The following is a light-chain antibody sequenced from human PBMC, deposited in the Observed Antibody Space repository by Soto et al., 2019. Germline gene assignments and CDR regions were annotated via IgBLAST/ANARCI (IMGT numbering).Light chain of an antibody. Sequence: EIVMTQSPAALSVSPGDGATLSCRASQSVISTLAWYQQKPGQAPRLLIYGASTRATGIPARFNGSGSGSEFPLTISSLQSEDFAVDYCQQYNNWPFTFGQGTNLEIQ. CDR1: QSVIST. J-gene: IGKJ2*01. CDR3: QQYNNWPFT. CDR2: GAS. V-gene: IGKV3-15*01.